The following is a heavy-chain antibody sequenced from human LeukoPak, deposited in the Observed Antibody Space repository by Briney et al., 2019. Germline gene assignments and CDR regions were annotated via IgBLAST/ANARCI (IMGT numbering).Heavy chain of an antibody. CDR3: ARVALITIHENDALDI. CDR1: GGSISSGSYY. V-gene: IGHV4-61*02. J-gene: IGHJ3*02. Sequence: SETLSLTCTVSGGSISSGSYYWSWIRQPAGKGLEWIGRIYTSGSTNYNPSLKSRLTMSIDSSKNQFSLTLTSVTAADTAVYYCARVALITIHENDALDIWGQGTVVTVSS. CDR2: IYTSGST. D-gene: IGHD3-3*01.